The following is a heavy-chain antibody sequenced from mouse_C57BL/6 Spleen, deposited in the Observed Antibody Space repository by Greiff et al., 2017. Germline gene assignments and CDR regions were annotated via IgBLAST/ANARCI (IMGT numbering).Heavy chain of an antibody. CDR1: GYAFSSSW. Sequence: QVQLQQSGPELVKPGASVKISCKASGYAFSSSWMNWVKQRPGKGLEWIGRIYPGDGDTNYNGKFKGKATLTADKSSSTAYMQLSSLTSEDSAVYFCARPYGSSYEWYFDVWGTGTTVTVSS. CDR3: ARPYGSSYEWYFDV. CDR2: IYPGDGDT. V-gene: IGHV1-82*01. D-gene: IGHD1-1*01. J-gene: IGHJ1*03.